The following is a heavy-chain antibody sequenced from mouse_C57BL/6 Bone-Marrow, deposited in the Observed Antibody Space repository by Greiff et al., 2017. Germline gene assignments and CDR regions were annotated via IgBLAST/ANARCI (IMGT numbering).Heavy chain of an antibody. J-gene: IGHJ2*01. Sequence: VQLQQSGAELARPGASVKLSCKASGYTFTSYGISWVKQRTGQGLEWIGAIYPRSGNTYYNEKFKGKATLTADKSSSTAYMELRSLTSEDSAVYFCAPTIYFDYWGQGTTLTVSS. CDR1: GYTFTSYG. V-gene: IGHV1-81*01. CDR3: APTIYFDY. CDR2: IYPRSGNT. D-gene: IGHD1-1*01.